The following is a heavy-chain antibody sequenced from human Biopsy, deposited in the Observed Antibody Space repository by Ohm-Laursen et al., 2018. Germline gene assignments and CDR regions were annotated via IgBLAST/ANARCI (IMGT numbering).Heavy chain of an antibody. CDR2: INHSGRT. D-gene: IGHD3-22*01. Sequence: GTLSLTCEVYGKTFSDYYWSWIRQTPGKGLEWIGEINHSGRTNYNPSLKSRVTISVDTSKNQFSPKVRSVTAADTAVYYCVRGVDYYDPYHYYALDVWGQGTTVTVSS. V-gene: IGHV4-34*01. J-gene: IGHJ6*02. CDR1: GKTFSDYY. CDR3: VRGVDYYDPYHYYALDV.